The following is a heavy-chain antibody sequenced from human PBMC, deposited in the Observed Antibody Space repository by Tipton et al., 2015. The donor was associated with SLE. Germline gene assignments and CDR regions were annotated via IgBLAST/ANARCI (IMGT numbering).Heavy chain of an antibody. Sequence: TLSLTCTVSGGSISSSSYYWGWIRQPPGKGLEWIGSIYYSGSTYYNPSLKSRVTISVDTSKNQFSLKLSSVTAADTAVYYCARGRGVAAIFDYWGQGTLVTVSS. J-gene: IGHJ4*02. CDR2: IYYSGST. CDR1: GGSISSSSYY. V-gene: IGHV4-39*07. D-gene: IGHD6-19*01. CDR3: ARGRGVAAIFDY.